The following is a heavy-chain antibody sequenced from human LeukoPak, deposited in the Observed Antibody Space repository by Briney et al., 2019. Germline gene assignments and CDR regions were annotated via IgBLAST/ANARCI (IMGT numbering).Heavy chain of an antibody. D-gene: IGHD2-2*01. J-gene: IGHJ4*02. CDR1: GGSISSGGYY. Sequence: PSETLSLTCTVSGGSISSGGYYWSWIRQHPGKGLEWIGYIYYSGSTYYNPSLKSRVTISVDTSKNQFSLKLSSVTAADTAVYYCARAKSRVPAASVGYWGQGTLVTVSS. V-gene: IGHV4-31*03. CDR3: ARAKSRVPAASVGY. CDR2: IYYSGST.